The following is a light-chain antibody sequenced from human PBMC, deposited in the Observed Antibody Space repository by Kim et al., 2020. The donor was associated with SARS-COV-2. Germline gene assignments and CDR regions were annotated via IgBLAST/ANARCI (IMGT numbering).Light chain of an antibody. CDR2: DAS. V-gene: IGKV3-11*01. Sequence: LSPGERAPLSCRASQSVSSYLAWYQQKAGQAPRLLIYDASNRATGIPARFSGSGSGTDFTLTISSLEPEDFAVYYCQQRTNWPLTFGGGTKVDIK. CDR1: QSVSSY. J-gene: IGKJ4*01. CDR3: QQRTNWPLT.